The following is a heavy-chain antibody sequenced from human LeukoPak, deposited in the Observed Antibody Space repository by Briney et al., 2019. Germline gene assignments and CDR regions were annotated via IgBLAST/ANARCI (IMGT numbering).Heavy chain of an antibody. Sequence: GGSLRLSCAASGFTFSSYAMSWVRQAPGKGLEWVSAISGSGGSTYYADSVKGRFTISRDNSKNTLYLQMNSLRAEDTAVYYCARRRWYYYDSSGDAFDIWGQGTMVTVSS. CDR3: ARRRWYYYDSSGDAFDI. CDR1: GFTFSSYA. J-gene: IGHJ3*02. CDR2: ISGSGGST. D-gene: IGHD3-22*01. V-gene: IGHV3-23*01.